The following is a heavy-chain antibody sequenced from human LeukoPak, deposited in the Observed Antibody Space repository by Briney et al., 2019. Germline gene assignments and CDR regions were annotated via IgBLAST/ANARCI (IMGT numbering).Heavy chain of an antibody. CDR3: AKDPYSSSWTHYFDY. V-gene: IGHV3-23*01. CDR1: GFTFSSYA. D-gene: IGHD6-13*01. CDR2: ISGSGGST. J-gene: IGHJ4*02. Sequence: PGGSLRLSCAASGFTFSSYAMSWVRQAPGKGLEWISAISGSGGSTYYADSVKGRYTISRDNSKNTLYLQMNSLRAEDTAVYYCAKDPYSSSWTHYFDYWGQGTLVTVS.